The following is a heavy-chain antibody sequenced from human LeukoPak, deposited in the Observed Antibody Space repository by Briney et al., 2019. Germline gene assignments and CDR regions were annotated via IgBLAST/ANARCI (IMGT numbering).Heavy chain of an antibody. Sequence: PSETLSLTCTVSGGSISSYYWSWVRQAPGKGLEWVSALSGSGDRSYYADSVKGRFTISRDNSKNTLYLQMDSLRAEDTAIYYCAKEWKSSSSWFQYYFDSWGQGVLVTVSS. D-gene: IGHD6-13*01. CDR1: GGSISSYY. CDR3: AKEWKSSSSWFQYYFDS. V-gene: IGHV3-23*01. J-gene: IGHJ4*02. CDR2: LSGSGDRS.